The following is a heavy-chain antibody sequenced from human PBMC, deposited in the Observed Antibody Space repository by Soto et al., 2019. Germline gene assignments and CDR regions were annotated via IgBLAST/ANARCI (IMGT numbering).Heavy chain of an antibody. J-gene: IGHJ4*02. D-gene: IGHD4-4*01. Sequence: QVQLQEWGPGLVKPSGTLSLTCTVSGGSISSNDWWNWVRQPPGKGLEWIGEISLSGSTNYNPSLKNRVTMSVDKSENQFSLLLSSVTAADTAVYYCARGGNFLFDYWGQGTLVTVSS. CDR2: ISLSGST. CDR3: ARGGNFLFDY. V-gene: IGHV4-4*02. CDR1: GGSISSNDW.